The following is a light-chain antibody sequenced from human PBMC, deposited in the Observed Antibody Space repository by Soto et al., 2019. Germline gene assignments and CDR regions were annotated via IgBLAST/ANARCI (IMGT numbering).Light chain of an antibody. CDR3: QQYFSIPYT. CDR2: WAS. J-gene: IGKJ2*01. CDR1: QSVLYNSNNKNY. Sequence: DIVMTQSPDSLAVSLGERATINCKSSQSVLYNSNNKNYLAWYQQKPGQPPKLLIYWASTRESGVPDRFSGSGSGTDFTLTIISLQAEDVAVYYCQQYFSIPYTFGQGTKLEIK. V-gene: IGKV4-1*01.